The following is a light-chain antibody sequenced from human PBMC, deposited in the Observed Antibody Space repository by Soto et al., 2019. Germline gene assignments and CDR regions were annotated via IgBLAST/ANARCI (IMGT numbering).Light chain of an antibody. J-gene: IGKJ1*01. Sequence: EIVLTQSPGTLSLSPGERATLSCRASQNVRNNYLAWYQQKPGQAPRLLIYDASSRATGFPDRFSGSGSGTDFTLIIGRLEPEDFVVYYCQQYGSSPQTFGQGTKVEIK. V-gene: IGKV3-20*01. CDR3: QQYGSSPQT. CDR1: QNVRNNY. CDR2: DAS.